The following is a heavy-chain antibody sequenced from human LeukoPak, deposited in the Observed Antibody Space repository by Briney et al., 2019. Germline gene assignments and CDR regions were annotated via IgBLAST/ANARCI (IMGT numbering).Heavy chain of an antibody. D-gene: IGHD2-2*01. CDR3: ARLGYCSSTSCSGDYYYYYMDV. J-gene: IGHJ6*03. CDR2: MNPNSGNT. V-gene: IGHV1-8*01. CDR1: GYTFTSYD. Sequence: GASVKVSCKASGYTFTSYDINWVRQATGQGLEWMGWMNPNSGNTGYAQKFQGRVTMTRNTSISTAYMELSSLRSEDTAVYYCARLGYCSSTSCSGDYYYYYMDVWGKGTTVTVSS.